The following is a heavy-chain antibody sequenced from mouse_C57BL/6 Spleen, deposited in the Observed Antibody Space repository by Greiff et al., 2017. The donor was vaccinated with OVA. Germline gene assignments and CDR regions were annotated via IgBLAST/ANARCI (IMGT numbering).Heavy chain of an antibody. CDR2: INPSNGGT. Sequence: QVQLQQPGTELVKPGDSVKLSCKASGYTFTSYWMHWVKQRPGQGLEWIGNINPSNGGTNYNEKFKSKATLTVDKSSSTAYMQLSSLTSEDSAVYYCASGGLYYGNYFDYWGQGTTLTVSS. J-gene: IGHJ2*01. CDR1: GYTFTSYW. V-gene: IGHV1-53*01. CDR3: ASGGLYYGNYFDY. D-gene: IGHD2-1*01.